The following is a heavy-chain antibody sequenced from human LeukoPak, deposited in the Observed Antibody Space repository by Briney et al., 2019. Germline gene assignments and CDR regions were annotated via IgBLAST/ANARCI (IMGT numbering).Heavy chain of an antibody. J-gene: IGHJ5*02. Sequence: PGGSLRLSCAASGFTFSNAWMYWVRQAPGKGLEWVSIISLDGSTEFYADSVKGRFTISRDTASNTMHLEMNNLRIEDTAVYYCMRDYMGWFDPWGQGSLVTVSS. CDR3: MRDYMGWFDP. V-gene: IGHV3-30-3*01. D-gene: IGHD3-10*01. CDR2: ISLDGSTE. CDR1: GFTFSNAW.